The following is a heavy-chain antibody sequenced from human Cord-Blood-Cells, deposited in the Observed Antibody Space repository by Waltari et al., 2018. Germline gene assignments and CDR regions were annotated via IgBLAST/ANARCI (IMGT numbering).Heavy chain of an antibody. CDR3: ARYGSGSSYYYYYGMDV. V-gene: IGHV4-39*01. CDR2: IYYSGST. Sequence: QLQLQESGPGLVKPSETLSLTCTVSGGSISSSSYYWGWIRQPPGKGLEWIGSIYYSGSTDYNPSLKSRVTISVDTSKNQFSLKLSSVTAADTAVYYCARYGSGSSYYYYYGMDVWGQGTTVTVSS. CDR1: GGSISSSSYY. D-gene: IGHD3-10*01. J-gene: IGHJ6*02.